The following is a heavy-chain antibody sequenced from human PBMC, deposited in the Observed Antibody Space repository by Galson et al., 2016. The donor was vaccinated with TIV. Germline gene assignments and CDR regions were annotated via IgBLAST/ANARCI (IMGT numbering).Heavy chain of an antibody. Sequence: SLRLSCAASGFSFSSYSMNWVRQAPGKGLEWVSSISRGGSNYIYYADSVKGRFIISRDSAKDSLYLQMNSLRAEDMAVYYCTRDGPLFGVEIDYWGQGTLVTVSS. CDR3: TRDGPLFGVEIDY. J-gene: IGHJ4*02. CDR1: GFSFSSYS. V-gene: IGHV3-21*01. CDR2: ISRGGSNYI. D-gene: IGHD3-3*01.